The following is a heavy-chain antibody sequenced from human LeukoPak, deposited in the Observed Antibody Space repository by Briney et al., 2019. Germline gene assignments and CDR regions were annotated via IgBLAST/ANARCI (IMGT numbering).Heavy chain of an antibody. CDR1: GGSIGSYF. J-gene: IGHJ5*02. Sequence: SETLSLTCTVSGGSIGSYFWNWIRQSPGKGLEWIGYIYYSGSTNYKPSLKSRVTISVDTSKNQFSLKLNSVTAADTAVYYCARGGYYGSGNDFRFDPWGQGTLVTVSS. CDR3: ARGGYYGSGNDFRFDP. CDR2: IYYSGST. V-gene: IGHV4-59*01. D-gene: IGHD3-10*01.